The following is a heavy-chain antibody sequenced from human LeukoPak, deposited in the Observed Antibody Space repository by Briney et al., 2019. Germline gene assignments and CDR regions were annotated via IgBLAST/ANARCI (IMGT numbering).Heavy chain of an antibody. CDR3: ASPQYQLPNYYYYYGMDV. V-gene: IGHV1-2*02. J-gene: IGHJ6*02. D-gene: IGHD2-2*01. CDR2: INPNSGGT. Sequence: ASVKVSCKASGYTFTGYYIHWVRQAPGQGLEWMGWINPNSGGTNYAQKFQGRVTMARDTSISTAYMELSRLRSDDTAVYYCASPQYQLPNYYYYYGMDVWGQGTTVTVSS. CDR1: GYTFTGYY.